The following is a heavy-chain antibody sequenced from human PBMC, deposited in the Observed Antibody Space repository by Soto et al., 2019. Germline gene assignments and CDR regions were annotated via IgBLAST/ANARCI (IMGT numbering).Heavy chain of an antibody. J-gene: IGHJ6*02. Sequence: SQTLSLTCPISGDSASRNSAAWNGIRQSPSRGLEWLGRTYYRSKWYNDYAVSVKSRITINPDTSKNQFSLQLNSVTPEDTAVYYCARDMRGYYYYGMDVWGQGTTVTVSS. CDR3: ARDMRGYYYYGMDV. CDR2: TYYRSKWYN. D-gene: IGHD2-2*01. V-gene: IGHV6-1*01. CDR1: GDSASRNSAA.